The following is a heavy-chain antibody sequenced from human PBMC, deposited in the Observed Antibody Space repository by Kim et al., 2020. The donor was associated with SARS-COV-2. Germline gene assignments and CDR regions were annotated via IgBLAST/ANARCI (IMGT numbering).Heavy chain of an antibody. Sequence: SETLSLTCTVSGGSISSYYWSWIRQPPGKGLEWIGYIYYSGSTNYNPSLKSRVTISVDTSKNQFSLKLSSVTAADTAVYYCASGGEYQLLYGDYYYYMDVWGKGTTVTVSS. CDR1: GGSISSYY. D-gene: IGHD2-2*02. CDR3: ASGGEYQLLYGDYYYYMDV. V-gene: IGHV4-59*08. J-gene: IGHJ6*03. CDR2: IYYSGST.